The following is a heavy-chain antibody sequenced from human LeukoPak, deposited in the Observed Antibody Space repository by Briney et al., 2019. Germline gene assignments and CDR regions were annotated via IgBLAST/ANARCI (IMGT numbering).Heavy chain of an antibody. CDR2: IRYDGSNK. CDR3: AKGAYFDWLRASYYYYMDV. J-gene: IGHJ6*03. CDR1: GFTFSSYG. D-gene: IGHD3-9*01. Sequence: GRSLRLSCAASGFTFSSYGMHWVRQAPGKGLEWVAFIRYDGSNKYYADSVKGRFTISRDNSKNTLYLQMNSLRAEDTAVYYCAKGAYFDWLRASYYYYMDVWGKGTTVTVSS. V-gene: IGHV3-30*02.